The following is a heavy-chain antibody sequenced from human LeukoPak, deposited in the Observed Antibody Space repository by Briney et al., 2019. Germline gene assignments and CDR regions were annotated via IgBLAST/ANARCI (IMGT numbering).Heavy chain of an antibody. D-gene: IGHD3-10*01. J-gene: IGHJ5*02. Sequence: ASVKVSCKASGYTFTSYGISWVRQAPGQGLEWMGWISAYNGNTNYAQKFQGRVTMTEDTSTDTAYMELSSLRSEDTAVYYCATVRNYYGSGSYWGVPWWFDPWGQGTLVTVSS. CDR1: GYTFTSYG. CDR3: ATVRNYYGSGSYWGVPWWFDP. V-gene: IGHV1-18*01. CDR2: ISAYNGNT.